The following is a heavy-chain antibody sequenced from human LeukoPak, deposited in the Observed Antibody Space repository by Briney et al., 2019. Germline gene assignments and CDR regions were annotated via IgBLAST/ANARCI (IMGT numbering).Heavy chain of an antibody. CDR1: GYTFTSYY. V-gene: IGHV1-46*01. D-gene: IGHD2-15*01. CDR3: ASSGIVVVVAPDAFDI. J-gene: IGHJ3*02. Sequence: ASVKVSCKASGYTFTSYYMHWVRQAPGQGLEWMGIINPSGGSTSYAQKFQGRVTMTRDTSTSTVYMELSSLRSEDTAVYYCASSGIVVVVAPDAFDIWGQGTMVTVSS. CDR2: INPSGGST.